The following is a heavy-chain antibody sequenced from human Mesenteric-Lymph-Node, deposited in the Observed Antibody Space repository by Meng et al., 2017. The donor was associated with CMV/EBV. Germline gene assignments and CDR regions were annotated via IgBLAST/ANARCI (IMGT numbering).Heavy chain of an antibody. J-gene: IGHJ6*02. CDR3: ARGGKIGYCSGGSCYRAYYYGMDV. CDR1: GGSISSSSYY. V-gene: IGHV4-39*01. Sequence: ESLKISCTVSGGSISSSSYYWGWIRQPPGKGLEWIGSIYYSGNTYYNPSLKSRVTISVDTSKNQFSLKLSSVTAADTAVYYCARGGKIGYCSGGSCYRAYYYGMDVWGQGTTVTVSS. D-gene: IGHD2-15*01. CDR2: IYYSGNT.